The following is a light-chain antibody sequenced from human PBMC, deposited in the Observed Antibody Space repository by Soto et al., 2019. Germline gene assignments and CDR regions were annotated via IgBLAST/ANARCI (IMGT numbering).Light chain of an antibody. CDR2: GAS. CDR1: QTISTN. J-gene: IGKJ4*01. V-gene: IGKV3D-15*01. CDR3: QQFNNYPLT. Sequence: EIEMTQSPTTLSVSPGERGTLSCRASQTISTNLAWYQQKPGQAPRLLIYGASTRATGLPARFSGNGSGTDFTLTISSLQSEDFATYYCQQFNNYPLTFGGGTRVEI.